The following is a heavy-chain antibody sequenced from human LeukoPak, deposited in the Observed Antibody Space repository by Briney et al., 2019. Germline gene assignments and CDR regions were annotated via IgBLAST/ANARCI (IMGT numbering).Heavy chain of an antibody. CDR3: ARVSPLCSGNWDPPEKIYYYCYMDV. D-gene: IGHD7-27*01. CDR1: GFTFSSYA. V-gene: IGHV3-30-3*01. Sequence: GGSLRLSCAASGFTFSSYAMHWVRQVPGKGLEWVAVISYDGSNKYYADSVKGRFTISRDNSKNTLYLQMNSLRAEDTAVYYCARVSPLCSGNWDPPEKIYYYCYMDVWGKGTTVTVSS. J-gene: IGHJ6*03. CDR2: ISYDGSNK.